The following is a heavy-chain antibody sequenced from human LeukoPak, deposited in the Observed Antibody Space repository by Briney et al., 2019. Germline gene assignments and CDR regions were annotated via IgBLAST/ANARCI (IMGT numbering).Heavy chain of an antibody. CDR3: AKGPLTEVAGTTWDY. CDR2: ISGSGGST. D-gene: IGHD6-19*01. Sequence: GGSLRLSCAASGFTFSSSWMHWVRQSPEKGLEWVSAISGSGGSTYYADSVKGRFTISRDNSKNTLYVQMNSLRAEDTAVYYCAKGPLTEVAGTTWDYWGQGTPVTVSS. J-gene: IGHJ4*02. CDR1: GFTFSSSW. V-gene: IGHV3-23*01.